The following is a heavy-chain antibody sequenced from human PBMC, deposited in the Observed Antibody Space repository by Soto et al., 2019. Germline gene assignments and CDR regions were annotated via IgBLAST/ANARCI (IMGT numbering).Heavy chain of an antibody. V-gene: IGHV4-59*08. CDR2: ISYSGST. Sequence: SETLSLTSTVSGCFLSSHYWSWIRQPPAKGLEWIGYISYSGSTTYDASLKTRVTMSVDASKSQLSLKLNSVTVADTAVYYCVRHVHRTTYDFWGQGTQVTVSS. D-gene: IGHD1-7*01. CDR3: VRHVHRTTYDF. J-gene: IGHJ4*02. CDR1: GCFLSSHY.